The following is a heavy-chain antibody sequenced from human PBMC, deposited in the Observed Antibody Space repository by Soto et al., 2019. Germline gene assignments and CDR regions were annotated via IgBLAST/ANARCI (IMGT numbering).Heavy chain of an antibody. CDR2: ISYDGSNK. Sequence: QVQLVESGGGVVQPGRSLRLSCAASGFTFSSYGMHWVRQAPGKGLEWVAVISYDGSNKYYADSVKGRFTISRDNSKNTLYLPINSLRAEDTAVYYCPQDHYYGSGSPFLYWGQGTLVTVSS. D-gene: IGHD3-10*01. CDR1: GFTFSSYG. V-gene: IGHV3-30*18. J-gene: IGHJ1*01. CDR3: PQDHYYGSGSPFLY.